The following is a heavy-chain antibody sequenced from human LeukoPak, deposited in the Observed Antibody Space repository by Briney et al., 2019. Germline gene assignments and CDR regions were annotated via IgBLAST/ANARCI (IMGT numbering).Heavy chain of an antibody. CDR1: GVSLSGYY. D-gene: IGHD3-10*01. CDR3: ALIRIWFGETPLDY. CDR2: INHSGST. V-gene: IGHV4-34*01. J-gene: IGHJ4*02. Sequence: SETLSLTCAVYGVSLSGYYWTWISHPPGKGLEGIGEINHSGSTMYNPSLRGRVTRSVDTSKNQLSRKLSSVTAADTAVYYCALIRIWFGETPLDYWGQGTLVTVSS.